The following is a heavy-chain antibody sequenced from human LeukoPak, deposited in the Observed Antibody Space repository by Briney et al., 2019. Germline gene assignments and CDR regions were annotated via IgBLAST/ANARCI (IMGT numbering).Heavy chain of an antibody. J-gene: IGHJ4*02. CDR1: GFTFSSYA. CDR3: AKAWTPPVFYFDY. D-gene: IGHD3-16*01. V-gene: IGHV3-23*01. CDR2: ISVSGGST. Sequence: GGSLRLSCAASGFTFSSYAMSWVRQAPGKGLEWVSVISVSGGSTYYADSAKGRFIISRDNSKNTLYLQMNSLRAEDTAVYYCAKAWTPPVFYFDYWGQGTLVTVSS.